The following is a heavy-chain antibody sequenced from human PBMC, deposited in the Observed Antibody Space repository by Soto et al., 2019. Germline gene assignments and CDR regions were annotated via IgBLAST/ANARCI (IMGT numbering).Heavy chain of an antibody. Sequence: PSETLSLTCAVYGGSFSGYYWSWIRQPPGKGLEWIGEINHSGSTNYNPSLKSRVTISVDTSKNQFSLKLSSATAADTAVYYCARSARYCSGGSCPTTVWGQGTLVTVSS. CDR3: ARSARYCSGGSCPTTV. CDR2: INHSGST. D-gene: IGHD2-15*01. J-gene: IGHJ4*02. CDR1: GGSFSGYY. V-gene: IGHV4-34*01.